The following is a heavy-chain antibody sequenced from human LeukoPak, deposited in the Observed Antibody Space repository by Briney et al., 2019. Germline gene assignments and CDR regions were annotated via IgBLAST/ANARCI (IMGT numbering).Heavy chain of an antibody. CDR1: GFTFSSYG. CDR2: ISGSGGST. J-gene: IGHJ4*02. D-gene: IGHD6-13*01. CDR3: VRGLQLVLLVFDY. Sequence: GGSLRLSCAASGFTFSSYGMSWVRQAPGKGLEWVSAISGSGGSTYYADSVKGRFTISRDNSKNTLYLQMNSLRAEDTAVYYCVRGLQLVLLVFDYWGQGTLVTVSS. V-gene: IGHV3-23*01.